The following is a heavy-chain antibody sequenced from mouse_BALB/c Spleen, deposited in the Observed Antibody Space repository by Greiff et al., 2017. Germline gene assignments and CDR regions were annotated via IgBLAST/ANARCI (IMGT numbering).Heavy chain of an antibody. D-gene: IGHD1-1*02. Sequence: EVHLVESGGGLVKPGGSLKLSCAASGFTFSSYYMSWVRQTPEKRLELVAAINSNGGSTYYPDTVKGRFTISRDNAKNTLYLQMSSLKSEDTALYYCARRWGWYAIDYWGQGTSVTVSS. CDR2: INSNGGST. CDR1: GFTFSSYY. J-gene: IGHJ4*01. V-gene: IGHV5-6-2*01. CDR3: ARRWGWYAIDY.